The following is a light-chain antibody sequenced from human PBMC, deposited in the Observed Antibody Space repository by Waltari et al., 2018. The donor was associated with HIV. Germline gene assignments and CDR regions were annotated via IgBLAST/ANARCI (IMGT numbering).Light chain of an antibody. V-gene: IGLV2-8*01. Sequence: QSALTQPPSASGSAGQSVTIPCTGTSSDVGGYNYVSWYQQHPGKAPKLMIFEVSKRPSGVPDRFSGSKSGNTASLTVSGLQAEDEADYFCSSYAGSNNWVFGGGTKLTVL. J-gene: IGLJ2*01. CDR2: EVS. CDR3: SSYAGSNNWV. CDR1: SSDVGGYNY.